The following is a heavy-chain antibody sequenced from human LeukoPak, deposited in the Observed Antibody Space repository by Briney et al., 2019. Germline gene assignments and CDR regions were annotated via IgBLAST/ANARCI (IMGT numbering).Heavy chain of an antibody. CDR1: GYSISSGYY. J-gene: IGHJ4*02. CDR3: ARSGQWLVQTFDY. CDR2: IYHSGST. D-gene: IGHD6-19*01. Sequence: KPSETLSLTCTVSGYSISSGYYWGWIRQPPGKGLEWIGSIYHSGSTYYNPSLKSRVTISVDTSKNQFSLKLSSVTAADTAVYYCARSGQWLVQTFDYWGQGTLVTVSS. V-gene: IGHV4-38-2*02.